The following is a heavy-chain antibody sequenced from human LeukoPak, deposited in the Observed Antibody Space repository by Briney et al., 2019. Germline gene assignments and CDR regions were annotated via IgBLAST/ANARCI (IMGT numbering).Heavy chain of an antibody. CDR2: IHPKSGDT. V-gene: IGHV1-2*02. CDR3: ARDYFGNSLLDY. Sequence: ASVKVSCKTSGYSFTGHYVHWVRQAPGQGLEWMEWIHPKSGDTNYALKFHGRVTMTRDTSISTVYMDLSRLSSDDTAVYYCARDYFGNSLLDYWGQGTLVTVSS. CDR1: GYSFTGHY. J-gene: IGHJ4*02. D-gene: IGHD4-23*01.